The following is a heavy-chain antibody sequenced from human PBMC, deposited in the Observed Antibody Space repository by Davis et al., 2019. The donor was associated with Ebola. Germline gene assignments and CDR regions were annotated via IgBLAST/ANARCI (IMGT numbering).Heavy chain of an antibody. CDR3: AREVPYGSGYYYYYGMDV. D-gene: IGHD3-10*01. V-gene: IGHV1-3*01. Sequence: AASVKVSCKASGYTFTSYAMHWVRQAPGQRLEWMGWINAGNGNTKYSQKFQGRVTMTRDTSTSTVYMELSSLRSEDTAVYYCAREVPYGSGYYYYYGMDVWGQGTTVTVSS. CDR1: GYTFTSYA. J-gene: IGHJ6*02. CDR2: INAGNGNT.